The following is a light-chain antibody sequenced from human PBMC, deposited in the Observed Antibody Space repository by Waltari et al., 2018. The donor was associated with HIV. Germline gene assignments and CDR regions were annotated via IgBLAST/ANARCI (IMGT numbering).Light chain of an antibody. CDR1: SSNIGKNY. J-gene: IGLJ2*01. Sequence: QSVLTQPPSVYAAPGQKETISCSGSSSNIGKNYVSWYQQLPGTAPKLRIYDNSKRPSGIPDRFAGAKSGTSATLGITGLQTGDEAEYYCGTWDSSLSAVVCGGATKLTVL. CDR2: DNS. V-gene: IGLV1-51*01. CDR3: GTWDSSLSAVV.